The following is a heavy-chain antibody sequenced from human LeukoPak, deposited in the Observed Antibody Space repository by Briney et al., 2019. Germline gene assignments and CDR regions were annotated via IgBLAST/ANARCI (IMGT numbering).Heavy chain of an antibody. V-gene: IGHV4-59*08. CDR1: GASTSGRY. CDR3: AQTTGWPGFDF. CDR2: IYNGGNT. Sequence: PSETLSLTCIVSGASTSGRYWSWIRQPPGRALEWIGYIYNGGNTKYNPSLTSRVTISVDTSKNQFSLKLTSLTAADTAIYYCAQTTGWPGFDFWGPGALVTVSS. D-gene: IGHD6-19*01. J-gene: IGHJ4*02.